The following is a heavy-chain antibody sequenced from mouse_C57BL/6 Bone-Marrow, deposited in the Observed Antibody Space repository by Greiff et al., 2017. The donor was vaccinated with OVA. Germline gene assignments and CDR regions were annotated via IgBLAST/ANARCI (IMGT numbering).Heavy chain of an antibody. CDR3: ARGGKGNAMDY. CDR1: SYSITSGYD. J-gene: IGHJ4*01. Sequence: VQLKESGPGMVKPSQSLSLTCTVTSYSITSGYDWHWIRHFPGNKLEWMGYISYSGSTNYNPSLKSRISITHDTSKNHFFLKLNSVTTEDTATYYCARGGKGNAMDYWGQGTSVTVSS. CDR2: ISYSGST. V-gene: IGHV3-1*01.